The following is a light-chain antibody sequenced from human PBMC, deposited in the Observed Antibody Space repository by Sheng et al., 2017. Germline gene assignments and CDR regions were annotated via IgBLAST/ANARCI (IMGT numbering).Light chain of an antibody. Sequence: DIQMTQSPSSLSASVGDRVTITCRASQSTSRYLNWYQQKRGKAPKLLIYATSSLESGVPSRFSGSGSGTDFTLTISSLQPEDFATYYCQQSSSIPFTFGPGTKVDIK. J-gene: IGKJ3*01. CDR2: ATS. V-gene: IGKV1-39*01. CDR1: QSTSRY. CDR3: QQSSSIPFT.